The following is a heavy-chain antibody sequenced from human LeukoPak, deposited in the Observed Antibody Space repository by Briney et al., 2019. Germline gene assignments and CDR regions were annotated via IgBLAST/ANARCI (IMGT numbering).Heavy chain of an antibody. Sequence: SQTLSLTCAISGDSVSADSATWNWIRQSLSRGLEWLGRTYYRSNRSKWSSDYALSVNSRITISPDTSKNDFSLQLNSVTPEDTAVYYCTRANYRAFDIWGKGQWSPSLQ. CDR1: GDSVSADSAT. CDR2: TYYRSNRSKWSS. D-gene: IGHD5-24*01. CDR3: TRANYRAFDI. J-gene: IGHJ3*02. V-gene: IGHV6-1*01.